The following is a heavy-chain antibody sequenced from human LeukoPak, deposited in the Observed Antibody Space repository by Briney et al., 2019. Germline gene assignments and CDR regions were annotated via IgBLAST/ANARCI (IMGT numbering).Heavy chain of an antibody. CDR1: GYTLTELS. D-gene: IGHD2-21*02. CDR2: FDPEDGET. V-gene: IGHV1-24*01. Sequence: ASVKVSCKVSGYTLTELSMHWVRQAPGKGLEWMGGFDPEDGETIYAQKFQGRVAMTEDTSTDTAYMELSSLRSEDTAVYYCATCVGGDCFLFDYWGQGTLVTVSS. J-gene: IGHJ4*02. CDR3: ATCVGGDCFLFDY.